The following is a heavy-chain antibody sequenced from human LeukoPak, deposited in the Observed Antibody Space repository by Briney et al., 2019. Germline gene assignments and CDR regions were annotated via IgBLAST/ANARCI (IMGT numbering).Heavy chain of an antibody. D-gene: IGHD3-22*01. CDR3: ARDKHDSSGYYKQPTFYFDY. CDR1: GFTFSSYG. CDR2: IWYDGSNK. Sequence: GGSLRLSCAASGFTFSSYGMHWVRQAPGKGLEWVAVIWYDGSNKYYADSVKGRFTISRDNSKNTLYLQMNSLRAEDTAVYYCARDKHDSSGYYKQPTFYFDYWGQGTLVTVSS. J-gene: IGHJ4*02. V-gene: IGHV3-33*01.